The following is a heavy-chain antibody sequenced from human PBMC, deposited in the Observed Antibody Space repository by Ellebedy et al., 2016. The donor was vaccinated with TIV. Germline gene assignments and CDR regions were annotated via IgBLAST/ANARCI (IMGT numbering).Heavy chain of an antibody. D-gene: IGHD3-10*01. CDR3: ARVDGSGSH. CDR1: GGSISSSTYY. Sequence: MPSETLSLTCTVSGGSISSSTYYRVWIRQPPGKGLEWFGSMHYSGTTYYNPSLKSRVTISADMSKKQFSLKVSSVTAADRAVYYCARVDGSGSHWGQGTLVTVSS. CDR2: MHYSGTT. J-gene: IGHJ4*02. V-gene: IGHV4-39*07.